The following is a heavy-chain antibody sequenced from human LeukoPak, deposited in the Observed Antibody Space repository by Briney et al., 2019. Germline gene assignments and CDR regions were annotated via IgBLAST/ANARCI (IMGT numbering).Heavy chain of an antibody. V-gene: IGHV7-4-1*02. CDR1: GYTFTSYA. J-gene: IGHJ4*02. CDR3: AIRGYNYAYDY. D-gene: IGHD5-18*01. CDR2: INTNTGDP. Sequence: ASVKVSCKASGYTFTSYAMNWVRQAPGQGLEWMGWINTNTGDPTYAQDFTGRFVFSLDTSVSTAYLQISSLEAEDTAVYYCAIRGYNYAYDYWGQGTLVTVSS.